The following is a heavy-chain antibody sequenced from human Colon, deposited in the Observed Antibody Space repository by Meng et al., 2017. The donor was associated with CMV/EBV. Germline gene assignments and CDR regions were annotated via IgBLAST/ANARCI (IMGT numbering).Heavy chain of an antibody. D-gene: IGHD1-26*01. Sequence: HESDPGLAKPSETLHPPGTLPVASISSLSYRSWIRQPPGKGLGWIASFAHSANMYYNTSLQSRVTMSFDTSKNQFSLRLYSVTAADTAVYYCARGQDSAKVHHWGQGSLVTVSS. V-gene: IGHV4-39*07. CDR1: VASISSLSY. CDR3: ARGQDSAKVHH. CDR2: FAHSANM. J-gene: IGHJ1*01.